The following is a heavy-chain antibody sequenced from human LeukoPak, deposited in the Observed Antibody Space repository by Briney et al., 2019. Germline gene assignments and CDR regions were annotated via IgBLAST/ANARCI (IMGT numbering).Heavy chain of an antibody. D-gene: IGHD2-2*02. CDR2: IYYSGST. CDR3: ARRLVVPAAIYDYYGMDV. CDR1: GGSISSYY. J-gene: IGHJ6*02. V-gene: IGHV4-59*08. Sequence: SETLSLTCTVSGGSISSYYWSWIRQPPGKGLEWIGYIYYSGSTNYNPSLKSRVTISVDTSKSQFSLKLSSVTAADTAVYYCARRLVVPAAIYDYYGMDVWGQGTTVTVSS.